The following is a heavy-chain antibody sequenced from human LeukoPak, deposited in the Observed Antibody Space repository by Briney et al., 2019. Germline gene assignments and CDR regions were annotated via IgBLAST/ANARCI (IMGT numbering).Heavy chain of an antibody. D-gene: IGHD4-17*01. Sequence: PERSLRLSCAASEFTFITYAMHWVRQAPGKGLEWVAVIWNDGVNKYYADSVEGRFTISRDNVKDTLYLQMNSLRAEDTAVYYCARYYGDYGIYYYGMDVWGQGTTVTVSS. V-gene: IGHV3-33*01. J-gene: IGHJ6*02. CDR3: ARYYGDYGIYYYGMDV. CDR2: IWNDGVNK. CDR1: EFTFITYA.